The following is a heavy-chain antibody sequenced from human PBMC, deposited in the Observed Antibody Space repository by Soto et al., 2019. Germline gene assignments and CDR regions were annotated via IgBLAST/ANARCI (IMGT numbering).Heavy chain of an antibody. Sequence: QVQLVESGGGVVQPGRSLRLSCAASGFTFSSYGMHWVRQAPGKGLEWVAVIWYDGSNKYYADSVKGRFTISRDNSKNTLYLQMNSLRAEDTAVYYCARDVYPAGVYDYVWGSPDYWGQGTLVTVSS. V-gene: IGHV3-33*01. D-gene: IGHD3-16*01. CDR2: IWYDGSNK. J-gene: IGHJ4*02. CDR3: ARDVYPAGVYDYVWGSPDY. CDR1: GFTFSSYG.